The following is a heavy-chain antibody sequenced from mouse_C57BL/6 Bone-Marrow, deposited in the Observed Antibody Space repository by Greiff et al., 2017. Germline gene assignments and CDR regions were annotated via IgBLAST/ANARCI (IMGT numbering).Heavy chain of an antibody. CDR2: ISYDGSN. CDR3: ARGGCDYHAMDY. J-gene: IGHJ4*01. Sequence: EVQLQESGPGLVKPSQSLSLTCSVTGYSITSGYYWNWIRQFPGNKLEWMGYISYDGSNNYNPSLKNRISITRDQSKNQFCLKLNSVTTEDTATYYCARGGCDYHAMDYWGQGTSVTVSS. CDR1: GYSITSGYY. V-gene: IGHV3-6*01.